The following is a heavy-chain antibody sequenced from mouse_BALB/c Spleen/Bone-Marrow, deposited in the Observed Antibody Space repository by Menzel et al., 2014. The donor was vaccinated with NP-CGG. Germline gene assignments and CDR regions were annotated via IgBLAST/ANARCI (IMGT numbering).Heavy chain of an antibody. J-gene: IGHJ4*01. Sequence: VHLVESGAELVRPGASVTLSCKASGYTFTDYEMHWVKQTPGHGLEWIGTLDPETGGTAYNQKFEDMATLTADKSSTTAYMELRRLTSEDSAVYYCANWGYYAIDYLGQGISVTVSS. D-gene: IGHD4-1*01. CDR3: ANWGYYAIDY. V-gene: IGHV1-15*01. CDR2: LDPETGGT. CDR1: GYTFTDYE.